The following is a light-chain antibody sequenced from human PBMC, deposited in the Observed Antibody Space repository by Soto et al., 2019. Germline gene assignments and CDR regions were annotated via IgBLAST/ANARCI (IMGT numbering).Light chain of an antibody. Sequence: EFVLKQSLGTLSLSPGERATLSCRASQTVRNNYLAWYQQKPGQAPRLLIYDASSRATGIPDRFSGGGSGTDFTLTISRLEPEDFAVYYCQQFSSYPLTFGGGTKVDIK. V-gene: IGKV3-20*01. CDR2: DAS. J-gene: IGKJ4*01. CDR1: QTVRNNY. CDR3: QQFSSYPLT.